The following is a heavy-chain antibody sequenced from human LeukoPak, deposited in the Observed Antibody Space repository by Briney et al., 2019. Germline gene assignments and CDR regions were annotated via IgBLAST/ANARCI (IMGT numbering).Heavy chain of an antibody. CDR2: IYYSGST. V-gene: IGHV4-31*11. J-gene: IGHJ4*02. D-gene: IGHD1-26*01. CDR1: GGSISSGDYY. CDR3: ARAEPSGSYGY. Sequence: SETLSFTCAVSGGSISSGDYYWSWIRQHPGKGLEWIGYIYYSGSTYYNPSLKSRVTISVDTSKNQFSLKLSSVTAADTAVYYCARAEPSGSYGYWGQGTLVTVSS.